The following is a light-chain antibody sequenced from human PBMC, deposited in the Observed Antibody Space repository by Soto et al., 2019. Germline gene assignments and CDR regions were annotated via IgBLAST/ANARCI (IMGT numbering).Light chain of an antibody. CDR1: QSISSR. Sequence: DIQMTQSPSTLSASVGDRVTITCRASQSISSRLAWYQQKPGKAPKLLIYKASSLESGVPSRFSGSGSGTEFTLTISGLQPDDFATYYCQQYNDYPWTFGQGTKVEIK. J-gene: IGKJ1*01. CDR3: QQYNDYPWT. V-gene: IGKV1-5*03. CDR2: KAS.